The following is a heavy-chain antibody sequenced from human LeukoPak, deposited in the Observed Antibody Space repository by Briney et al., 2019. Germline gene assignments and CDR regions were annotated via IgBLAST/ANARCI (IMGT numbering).Heavy chain of an antibody. Sequence: PSETLSLICAVYGGSFSGYYWSWIRQPPGKGLEWIGEINHSGSTNYNPSLKSRVTISVDTSKNQFSLKLSSVTAADTAVYYCERGYFEGARDHWGQGTLVTVSS. CDR2: INHSGST. J-gene: IGHJ4*02. CDR1: GGSFSGYY. CDR3: ERGYFEGARDH. D-gene: IGHD3-9*01. V-gene: IGHV4-34*01.